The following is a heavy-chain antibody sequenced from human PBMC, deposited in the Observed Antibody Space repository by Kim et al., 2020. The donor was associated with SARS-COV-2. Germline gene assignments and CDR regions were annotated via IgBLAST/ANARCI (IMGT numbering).Heavy chain of an antibody. CDR2: IYYSGST. Sequence: SETLSLTCTVSGGSISSYYWSWIRQPPGKGLEWIGYIYYSGSTNYNPSLKSRVTISVDTSKNQFSLKLSSVTAADTAVYYCARGSLPHYYYYGMDVWGQGTTVTVSS. CDR3: ARGSLPHYYYYGMDV. J-gene: IGHJ6*02. CDR1: GGSISSYY. V-gene: IGHV4-59*13.